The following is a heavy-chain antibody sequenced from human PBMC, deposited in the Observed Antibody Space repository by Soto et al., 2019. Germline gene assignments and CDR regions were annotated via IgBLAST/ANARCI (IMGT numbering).Heavy chain of an antibody. J-gene: IGHJ6*01. Sequence: QVQLQESGPGLVKSSGTLSLTCAVSGVSISSSHWWTWVRQPPGKGLEWIGEIHYSGTTNYNPPLWGRVTISADKSRNQFSLILSSVTAADTAVYYCARCAYGSYTFGIDVWGQGTTVTVSS. CDR2: IHYSGTT. D-gene: IGHD3-3*01. CDR1: GVSISSSHW. V-gene: IGHV4-4*02. CDR3: ARCAYGSYTFGIDV.